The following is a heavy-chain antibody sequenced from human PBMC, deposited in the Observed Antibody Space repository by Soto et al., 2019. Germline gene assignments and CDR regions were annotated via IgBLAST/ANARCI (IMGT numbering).Heavy chain of an antibody. D-gene: IGHD6-19*01. J-gene: IGHJ4*01. Sequence: EVQLVESGGGLVQPGGSLRLSCAASGFSFSSYWMSWVRQASGKGLEWVANIKQDGSEKYYVDSVKGRFTLSRDNAKNSLQLQMSSLRGEDTAIHFCARVAYGNGWIFDYWGQGTLVTVSS. CDR3: ARVAYGNGWIFDY. CDR1: GFSFSSYW. CDR2: IKQDGSEK. V-gene: IGHV3-7*01.